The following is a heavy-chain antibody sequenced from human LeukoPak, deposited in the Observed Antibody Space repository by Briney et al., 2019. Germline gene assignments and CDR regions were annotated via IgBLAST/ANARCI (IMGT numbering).Heavy chain of an antibody. CDR1: GYTFTGYY. CDR2: INPNSGGT. D-gene: IGHD2/OR15-2a*01. V-gene: IGHV1-2*02. CDR3: ARALATLSGAFDI. Sequence: ASVKVSCKASGYTFTGYYMHWVRQAPGQGLEWMGWINPNSGGTNYAQKFQGRVTMTRDTSTSTAYMELSRLRSDDTAVYYCARALATLSGAFDIWGQGTMVTVSS. J-gene: IGHJ3*02.